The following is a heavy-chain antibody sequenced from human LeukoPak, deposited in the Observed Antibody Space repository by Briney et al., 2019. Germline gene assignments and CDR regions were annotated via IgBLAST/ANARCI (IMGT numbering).Heavy chain of an antibody. D-gene: IGHD4-17*01. CDR3: ARGETTVTYFDY. CDR2: INPNSGGT. J-gene: IGHJ4*02. V-gene: IGHV1-2*02. CDR1: VYIFTGYY. Sequence: ASVKVSCKASVYIFTGYYIHWVRQAPGQGLEWMAWINPNSGGTNYAQKFQGRVTMTRDTSISTAYMELSRVRSDDTAVYYCARGETTVTYFDYWGQGTLVTVSS.